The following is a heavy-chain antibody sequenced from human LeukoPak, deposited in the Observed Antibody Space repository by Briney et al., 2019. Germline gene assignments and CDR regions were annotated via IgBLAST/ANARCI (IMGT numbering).Heavy chain of an antibody. D-gene: IGHD1-26*01. J-gene: IGHJ4*02. CDR3: ARVGYSGSYYRFNY. CDR1: GGSISSGSYY. CDR2: IYTSGST. Sequence: TLSLTCTVSGGSISSGSYYWSWIRQPAGKGLEWIGRIYTSGSTNYNPSLQSRVTISVDTSKNQFSLKLSSVTAADTAVYYCARVGYSGSYYRFNYWRQGTLVTVSS. V-gene: IGHV4-61*02.